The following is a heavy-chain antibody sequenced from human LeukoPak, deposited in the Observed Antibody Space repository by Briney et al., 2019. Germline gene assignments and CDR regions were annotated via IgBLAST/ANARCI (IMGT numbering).Heavy chain of an antibody. V-gene: IGHV5-51*01. J-gene: IGHJ3*02. CDR1: GYSFTSFW. D-gene: IGHD3-22*01. CDR2: IYPGDSDT. Sequence: GESLKISFKGSGYSFTSFWSGWVRQMPGKGLEWMGIIYPGDSDTRYSPSFQGQVTISADKSISTAYLQWSSLKASDTAMYYCARQGQYYYDSSGSDAFDIWGQGTMVTVSS. CDR3: ARQGQYYYDSSGSDAFDI.